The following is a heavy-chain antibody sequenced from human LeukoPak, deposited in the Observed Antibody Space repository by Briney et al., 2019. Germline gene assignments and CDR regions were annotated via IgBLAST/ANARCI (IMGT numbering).Heavy chain of an antibody. J-gene: IGHJ4*02. CDR2: IYTSGIT. V-gene: IGHV4-4*07. D-gene: IGHD1-26*01. Sequence: PSETLSLTCTVSDGSISSYFWSWIRQPAGKGLEWIGRIYTSGITNSNPSLKSRVTMSLDTSKNQFSLNLTSVTAADTAVYFCARETADLGRSLDSWGQGTLVTVSS. CDR1: DGSISSYF. CDR3: ARETADLGRSLDS.